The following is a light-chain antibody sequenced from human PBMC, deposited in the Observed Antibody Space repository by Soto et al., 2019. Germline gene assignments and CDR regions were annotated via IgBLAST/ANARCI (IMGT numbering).Light chain of an antibody. CDR3: SSYTTSSTYV. CDR1: SSDVGGYEF. Sequence: QSVLTQPASVSGSPGQSIAISCTATSSDVGGYEFVSWYQQHPGKVPKLIIYDVTNRPSGVSNRFSGSKSGNTASLTISGLQAEDEADYYCSSYTTSSTYVFGTGTKLTVL. CDR2: DVT. J-gene: IGLJ1*01. V-gene: IGLV2-14*03.